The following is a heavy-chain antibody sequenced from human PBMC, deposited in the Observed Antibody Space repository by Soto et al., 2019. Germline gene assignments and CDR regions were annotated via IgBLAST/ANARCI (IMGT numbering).Heavy chain of an antibody. J-gene: IGHJ4*02. CDR2: IYYSGST. CDR3: ARWPQLEPRFDY. D-gene: IGHD1-1*01. Sequence: SETLSFTCTVSGGSISSGGYYWSWIRQHPGKGLEWIGYIYYSGSTYYNPSLKSRVTISVDTSKNQFSLKLSSVTAADTAVYYCARWPQLEPRFDYWGQGTLVTVSS. CDR1: GGSISSGGYY. V-gene: IGHV4-31*03.